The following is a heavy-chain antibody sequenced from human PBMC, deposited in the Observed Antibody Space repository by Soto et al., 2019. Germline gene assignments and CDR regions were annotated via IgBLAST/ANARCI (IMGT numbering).Heavy chain of an antibody. Sequence: PSETLSLTCAVSGYSITTGYYWGWIRQSPGKGLEWIGSIYHSGSTYYNPSLKSRVTISVDTSKNQFSLKLSSVTAADTAVYYCARATYYFHSSGYAYHFDYWGQGTQVTVS. CDR3: ARATYYFHSSGYAYHFDY. CDR2: IYHSGST. D-gene: IGHD3-22*01. V-gene: IGHV4-38-2*01. CDR1: GYSITTGYY. J-gene: IGHJ4*02.